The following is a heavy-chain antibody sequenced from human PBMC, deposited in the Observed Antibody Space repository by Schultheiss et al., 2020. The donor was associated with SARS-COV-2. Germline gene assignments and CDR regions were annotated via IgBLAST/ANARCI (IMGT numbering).Heavy chain of an antibody. CDR2: IWYDGSNK. J-gene: IGHJ4*02. CDR3: AKGYSSGWYVLWPFDY. V-gene: IGHV3-33*06. CDR1: GFTFSSYG. D-gene: IGHD6-19*01. Sequence: GESLKISCAASGFTFSSYGMHWVRQAPGKGLEWVAVIWYDGSNKYYADSVKGRFTISRDNSKNTLYLQMNSLRAEDTAVYYCAKGYSSGWYVLWPFDYWGQGTLVTVSS.